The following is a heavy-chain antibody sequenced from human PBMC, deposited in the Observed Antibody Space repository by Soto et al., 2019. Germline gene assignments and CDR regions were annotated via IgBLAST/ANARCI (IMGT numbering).Heavy chain of an antibody. CDR3: ARGATVTQYDY. CDR1: GVSISSGSFY. CDR2: GSYSGTT. J-gene: IGHJ4*02. V-gene: IGHV4-61*01. D-gene: IGHD4-17*01. Sequence: LSLTCTVSGVSISSGSFYWAWIRQPPGKGLEWIGFGSYSGTTNYKPSLKSRVTISVDTSRSQISLKVSSLTAADTAVYYCARGATVTQYDYWGQGTLVTVSS.